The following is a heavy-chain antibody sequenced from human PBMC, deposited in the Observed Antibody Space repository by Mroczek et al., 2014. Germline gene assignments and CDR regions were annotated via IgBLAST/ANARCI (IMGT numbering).Heavy chain of an antibody. J-gene: IGHJ3*02. CDR3: ARAGVLRYFDWSKGAFDI. D-gene: IGHD3-9*01. CDR2: IYYSGST. V-gene: IGHV4-59*01. Sequence: QVQLVEVWPRTGEAFRRPCPSPALSLVAPSVVTTGAGSGSPHGKGLEWIGYIYYSGSTNYNPSLKSRVTISVDTSKNQFSLKLSSVTAADTAVYYCARAGVLRYFDWSKGAFDIWGQGTMVTVSS. CDR1: VAPSVVTT.